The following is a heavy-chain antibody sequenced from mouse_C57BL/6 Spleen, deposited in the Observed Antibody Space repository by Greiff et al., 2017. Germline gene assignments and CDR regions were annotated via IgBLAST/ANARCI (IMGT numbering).Heavy chain of an antibody. V-gene: IGHV1-53*01. CDR2: INPSNGGT. D-gene: IGHD2-1*01. J-gene: IGHJ4*01. CDR1: GYTFTSYW. Sequence: QVQLKQPGTELVKPGASVKLSCKASGYTFTSYWMHWVKQRPGQGLEWIGNINPSNGGTNYNEKFKSKATLTVDKSSSTAYMQLSSLTSEDSAVYYCARGRGNHWDAMDYWGQGTSVTVSS. CDR3: ARGRGNHWDAMDY.